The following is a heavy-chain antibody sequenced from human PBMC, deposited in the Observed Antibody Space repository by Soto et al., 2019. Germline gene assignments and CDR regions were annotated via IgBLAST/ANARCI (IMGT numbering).Heavy chain of an antibody. D-gene: IGHD1-7*01. CDR1: GYTFTSYG. J-gene: IGHJ6*02. CDR2: VSAYNGNT. Sequence: GASVKVSCKASGYTFTSYGISWVRQAPGQGLEWMGWVSAYNGNTNYAQKLQGRVTMTTDTSTSTAYMELRSLRSDDTAVYYCARDLDWNYDPDYYYYGMDVWGQGTTVTVSS. CDR3: ARDLDWNYDPDYYYYGMDV. V-gene: IGHV1-18*04.